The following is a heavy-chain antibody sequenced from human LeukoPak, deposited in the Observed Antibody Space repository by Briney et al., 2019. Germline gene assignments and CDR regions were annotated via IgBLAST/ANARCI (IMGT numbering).Heavy chain of an antibody. J-gene: IGHJ4*02. CDR3: ARSLRSYSYYFDS. CDR2: INNYGANT. V-gene: IGHV3-23*01. CDR1: GFTFSGYH. Sequence: PGGSLRLSCAASGFTFSGYHMSWVRQAPGKGLEWVSSINNYGANTYYADSVKARFTISRDNSQNTLFLQMNILTAGDTAIYYCARSLRSYSYYFDSWGQGTLVTVSS. D-gene: IGHD1-26*01.